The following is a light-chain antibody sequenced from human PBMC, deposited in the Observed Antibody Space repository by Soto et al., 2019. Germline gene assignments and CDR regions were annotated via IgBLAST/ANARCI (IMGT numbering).Light chain of an antibody. V-gene: IGKV1-5*03. CDR2: KAS. CDR1: QTISSW. J-gene: IGKJ1*01. Sequence: DIQMTQSPSTVSGLVGDRVTITCRASQTISSWLAWYQQKPGKAPKLLIYKASTLKSGVPSRFSGSGSGTEFTLTISSLQPDDFATYYCQHYNSYSEAFGQGTKVDIK. CDR3: QHYNSYSEA.